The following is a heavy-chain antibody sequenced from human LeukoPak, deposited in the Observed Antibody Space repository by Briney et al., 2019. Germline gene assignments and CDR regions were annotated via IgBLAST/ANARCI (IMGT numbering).Heavy chain of an antibody. CDR1: GGSISSSSYY. D-gene: IGHD2-8*02. V-gene: IGHV4-39*01. J-gene: IGHJ4*02. CDR2: IYYSGST. CDR3: ARHTGFWSFFDY. Sequence: SETLSLTCTVSGGSISSSSYYWGWIRQPPGKGLEWIGSIYYSGSTYYNPSLKSRVTISVDTSKYQFSLKLSSETAADTAVYSCARHTGFWSFFDYWGQGTLVTVSS.